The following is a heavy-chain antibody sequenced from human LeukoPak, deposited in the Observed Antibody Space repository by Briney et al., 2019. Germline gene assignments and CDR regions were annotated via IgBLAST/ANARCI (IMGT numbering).Heavy chain of an antibody. CDR2: ISSSGTTT. V-gene: IGHV3-48*03. CDR1: GFTFSVYE. CDR3: TTRTVASNFDY. D-gene: IGHD5-12*01. Sequence: PGGSLRLSCAASGFTFSVYEIHWVRQAPGKGLEWISDISSSGTTTYYADSVKGRFTISRDKAKNSLYLQMNSLRAEDTAVYYCTTRTVASNFDYWGQGTLVTVSS. J-gene: IGHJ4*02.